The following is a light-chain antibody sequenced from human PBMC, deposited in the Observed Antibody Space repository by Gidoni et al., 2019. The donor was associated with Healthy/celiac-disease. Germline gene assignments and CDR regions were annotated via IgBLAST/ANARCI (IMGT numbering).Light chain of an antibody. CDR1: QSVLSSSNNKNY. V-gene: IGKV4-1*01. CDR3: QQYYSTPPT. Sequence: DIVMTQSPDSLAGSLGERATINCKSSQSVLSSSNNKNYLAWYQQKPGQPPKLLIYWASTRESGVPDRFSGSGSGTDFTLTISSLQAEDVAVYYCQQYYSTPPTFGQGTKVEIK. J-gene: IGKJ1*01. CDR2: WAS.